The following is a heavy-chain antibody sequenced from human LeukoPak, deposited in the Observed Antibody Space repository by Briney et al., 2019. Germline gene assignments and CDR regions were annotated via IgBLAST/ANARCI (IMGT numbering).Heavy chain of an antibody. CDR2: ITYGSDTI. CDR1: GFYFGGHA. Sequence: GGSLRLSCVASGFYFGGHAMHWLRQAPGKGLEWVAYITYGSDTIFYADSVKGRFTVSRDNAKNSLYLQMDSLRAEDTAVYYCARMGGLDAFDIWGQGTMVTVSS. D-gene: IGHD3-16*01. CDR3: ARMGGLDAFDI. V-gene: IGHV3-48*04. J-gene: IGHJ3*02.